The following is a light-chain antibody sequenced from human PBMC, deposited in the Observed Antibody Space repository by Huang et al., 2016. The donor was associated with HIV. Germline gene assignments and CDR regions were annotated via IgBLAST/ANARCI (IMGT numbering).Light chain of an antibody. CDR3: QQYDAFPCA. Sequence: EVILTQSPGTLSLSPGDRATLSCRASQGVSTYLAWYQQKPGQAQRLLIYGASNRATGIPDRFSGSGSGTDFTLTISRLEHEDFAVYFCQQYDAFPCAFGQGTKLEI. CDR1: QGVSTY. J-gene: IGKJ2*02. V-gene: IGKV3-20*01. CDR2: GAS.